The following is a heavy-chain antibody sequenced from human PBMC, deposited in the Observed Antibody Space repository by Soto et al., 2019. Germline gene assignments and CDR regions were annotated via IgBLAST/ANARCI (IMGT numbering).Heavy chain of an antibody. J-gene: IGHJ5*02. D-gene: IGHD3-16*01. Sequence: PSETLSLTCAVSGSSIGSSCYWGWIRQPPGKGLEWIGTIHHGGSSFYNPSLKSRVTMSVDTSKNQFSLKLRSVTAADTAVYFCARDWGTTPRDLRWFDPWGPGPMVTVSS. V-gene: IGHV4-38-2*02. CDR1: GSSIGSSCY. CDR2: IHHGGSS. CDR3: ARDWGTTPRDLRWFDP.